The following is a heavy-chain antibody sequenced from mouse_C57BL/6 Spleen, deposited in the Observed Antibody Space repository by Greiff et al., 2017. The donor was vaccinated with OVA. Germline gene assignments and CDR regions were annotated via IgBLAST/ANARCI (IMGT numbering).Heavy chain of an antibody. CDR1: GYAFSSYW. D-gene: IGHD3-2*02. J-gene: IGHJ2*01. CDR3: AREDSGYYFDY. Sequence: QVQLQQSGAELVKPGASVKISCKASGYAFSSYWMNWVKQRPGKGLEWIGQIYPGDGDTNYNGKFTGKATLTADKSSSTAYMQLSSLTSEDTAVYYCAREDSGYYFDYWGQGTTLTVSS. CDR2: IYPGDGDT. V-gene: IGHV1-80*01.